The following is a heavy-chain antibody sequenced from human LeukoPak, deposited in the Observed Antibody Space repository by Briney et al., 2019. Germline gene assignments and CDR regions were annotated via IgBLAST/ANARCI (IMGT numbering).Heavy chain of an antibody. J-gene: IGHJ3*02. CDR3: ARGLRAGYSSSWYAPRYDI. CDR1: GYYISSGYY. D-gene: IGHD6-13*01. Sequence: SETLSLTCTVSGYYISSGYYWGWIRQPPGKGLEWIGSIYHSGSTYYNPSLKSRVTISVDTSKNQFSLKLSSVTAADTAVYYCARGLRAGYSSSWYAPRYDIWGQGTMVTVSS. V-gene: IGHV4-38-2*02. CDR2: IYHSGST.